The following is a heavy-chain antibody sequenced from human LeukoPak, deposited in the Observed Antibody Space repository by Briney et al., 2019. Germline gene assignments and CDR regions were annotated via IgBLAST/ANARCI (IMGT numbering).Heavy chain of an antibody. D-gene: IGHD3-9*01. V-gene: IGHV4-4*01. CDR3: GKTDIYFNPIDY. CDR2: IHRDGRT. Sequence: SETLSLTCAVSGVSISSSEWWIWVRQPPGQGLEWIGEIHRDGRTRYNPSLKSRVTMSIDYSKNQFSLKVSSVTAADTAIYCCGKTDIYFNPIDYWGPGSLVTVSS. CDR1: GVSISSSEW. J-gene: IGHJ4*02.